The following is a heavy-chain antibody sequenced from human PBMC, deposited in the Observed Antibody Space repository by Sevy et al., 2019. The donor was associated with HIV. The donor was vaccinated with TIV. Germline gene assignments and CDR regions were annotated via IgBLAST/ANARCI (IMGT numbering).Heavy chain of an antibody. CDR3: ARGGGVTVDH. Sequence: GGSLRLSCAASGFIVRSNYMTWVRQAPGKGLEWVSVIYSSGGAYYADSVKGRFTISRDNSQNTLVLQMNSLRAEDTPVNYCARGGGVTVDHWGQGTLVTVSS. V-gene: IGHV3-53*01. D-gene: IGHD3-16*01. CDR2: IYSSGGA. J-gene: IGHJ5*02. CDR1: GFIVRSNY.